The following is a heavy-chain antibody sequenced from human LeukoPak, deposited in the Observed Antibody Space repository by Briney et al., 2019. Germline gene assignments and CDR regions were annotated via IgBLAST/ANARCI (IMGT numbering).Heavy chain of an antibody. J-gene: IGHJ4*02. CDR2: ISWNSGSI. CDR3: ARDFRPVVGAAGTFDY. D-gene: IGHD6-13*01. V-gene: IGHV3-9*01. Sequence: GGSLRLSCAASGFTFDDYAMHWVRQAPGKGLEWASGISWNSGSIGYADSVKGRFTISRDNDKNSLYLQMNSLRAEDTAVYYCARDFRPVVGAAGTFDYWGQGTLVTVSS. CDR1: GFTFDDYA.